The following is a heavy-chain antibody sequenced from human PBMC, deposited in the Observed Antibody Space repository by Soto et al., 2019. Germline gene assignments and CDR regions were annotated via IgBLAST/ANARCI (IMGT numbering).Heavy chain of an antibody. CDR2: IIPYNGTA. CDR1: GGTFSSYA. V-gene: IGHV1-18*01. Sequence: ASVKVSCKASGGTFSSYAISWVRQAPGQGLEWMGGIIPYNGTANYAQKLQGRVTMTTDTSTSTAYMELRSLRSDDTAVYYCARANSLYSSSDYWGQGTLVTVSS. J-gene: IGHJ4*02. CDR3: ARANSLYSSSDY. D-gene: IGHD6-6*01.